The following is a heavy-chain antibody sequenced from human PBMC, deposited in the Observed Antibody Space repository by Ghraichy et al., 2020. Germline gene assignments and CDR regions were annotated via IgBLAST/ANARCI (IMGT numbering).Heavy chain of an antibody. CDR2: INHSGST. CDR3: ARGRRMTTVVTPGYFQH. J-gene: IGHJ1*01. D-gene: IGHD4-23*01. Sequence: GSLRLSCAVYGGSFSGYYWSWIRQPPGKGLEWIGEINHSGSTNYNPSLKSRVTISVDTSKNQFSLKLSSVTAADTAVYYCARGRRMTTVVTPGYFQHWGQGTLVTVSS. CDR1: GGSFSGYY. V-gene: IGHV4-34*01.